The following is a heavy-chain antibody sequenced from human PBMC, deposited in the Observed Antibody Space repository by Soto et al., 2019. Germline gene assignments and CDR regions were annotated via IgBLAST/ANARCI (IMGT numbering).Heavy chain of an antibody. CDR2: VYPGDSET. J-gene: IGHJ6*03. V-gene: IGHV5-51*01. CDR1: GYNFTNFW. Sequence: LGESLKISCQTSGYNFTNFWIGWVRQMPGKGLKWMGIVYPGDSETRYSPSFQGQVTISVDKPIPTVYLQWNSLKASDTAIYFCARQKQDDYNNYYYYQYLDVWGKGTTVTVSS. CDR3: ARQKQDDYNNYYYYQYLDV. D-gene: IGHD4-4*01.